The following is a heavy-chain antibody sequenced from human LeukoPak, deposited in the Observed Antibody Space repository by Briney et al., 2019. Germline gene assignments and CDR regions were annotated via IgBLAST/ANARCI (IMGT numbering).Heavy chain of an antibody. Sequence: GGSLRLSCATSGFTVSSNYMSWVRQAPGKGLEWVSVIYSGGSTYYADSVKGRFTISRDNSKNTLYLQMNSLRAEDTAVYYCARGPRGLYRDAFDIWGQGTMVTVSS. D-gene: IGHD1-26*01. CDR1: GFTVSSNY. V-gene: IGHV3-53*01. J-gene: IGHJ3*02. CDR2: IYSGGST. CDR3: ARGPRGLYRDAFDI.